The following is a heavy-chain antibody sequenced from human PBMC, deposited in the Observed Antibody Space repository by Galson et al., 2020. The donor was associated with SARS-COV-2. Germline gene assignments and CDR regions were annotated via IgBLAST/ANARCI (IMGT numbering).Heavy chain of an antibody. D-gene: IGHD6-19*01. CDR2: INHSGST. V-gene: IGHV4-34*01. J-gene: IGHJ4*02. CDR3: ARGPSEYSWQWLAKKYYFDY. CDR1: GGSFSGYY. Sequence: SETLSLTCAVYGGSFSGYYWSWIRQPPGKGLEWIGEINHSGSTNYNPSLKSRVTISVDTSKNQFSLKLSSVTAADTAVYYCARGPSEYSWQWLAKKYYFDYWGQGTLVTVSS.